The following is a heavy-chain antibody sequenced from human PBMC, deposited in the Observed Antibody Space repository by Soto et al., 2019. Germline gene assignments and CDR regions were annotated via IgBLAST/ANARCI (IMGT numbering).Heavy chain of an antibody. V-gene: IGHV3-9*01. CDR1: GFTFNDYA. J-gene: IGHJ3*02. D-gene: IGHD3-22*01. CDR3: AKDVTPSSYYDSSGYYYKAAFEI. CDR2: ITWNSGSI. Sequence: EVQLVESGGGLVQPGRSLRLSCAASGFTFNDYAMHWVRQAPGKGLEWVSGITWNSGSIAYADSVKGRFTISRDNAKNSLYLQMNSLRAEDTALYYCAKDVTPSSYYDSSGYYYKAAFEIWGQGAMVTVSS.